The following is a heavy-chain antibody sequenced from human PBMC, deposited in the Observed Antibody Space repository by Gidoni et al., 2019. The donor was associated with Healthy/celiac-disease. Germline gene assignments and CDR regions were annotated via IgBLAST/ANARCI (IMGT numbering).Heavy chain of an antibody. CDR2: INHSGST. V-gene: IGHV4-34*01. CDR3: ASEGSGSYL. CDR1: GGSFSGYY. D-gene: IGHD1-26*01. J-gene: IGHJ5*02. Sequence: QVQLQQWGAGLLKPSETLSLPCAVYGGSFSGYYWSWIRQPPGKGLEWIGEINHSGSTNYNPSLKSRVTISVDTSKNQFSLKLSSVTAADTAVYYCASEGSGSYLWGQGTLVTVSS.